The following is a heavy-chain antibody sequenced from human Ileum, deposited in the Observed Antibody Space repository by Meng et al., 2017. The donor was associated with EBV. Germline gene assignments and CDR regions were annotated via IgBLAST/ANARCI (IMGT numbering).Heavy chain of an antibody. Sequence: QLRRSGTGLWSRSGHRSLTCAVSGGPISSSTWWSWLPPAPGKGLEWIGEIHHTESTNYNPSLKSRVTISVDKSKNQFSRKLSSVTAADTAVYYCARESYSDSSGYYSLDYWGQGSLFTVSS. D-gene: IGHD3-22*01. J-gene: IGHJ4*02. CDR1: GGPISSSTW. V-gene: IGHV4-4*02. CDR3: ARESYSDSSGYYSLDY. CDR2: IHHTEST.